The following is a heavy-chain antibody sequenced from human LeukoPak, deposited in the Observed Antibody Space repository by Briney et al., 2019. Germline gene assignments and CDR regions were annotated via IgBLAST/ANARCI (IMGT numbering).Heavy chain of an antibody. Sequence: GGSLRLSCAASGFTFSGYGMHWVRQTPGKGLEWVAVISYDGSNKYYADSVKGRFTISRDNSRNTLYLQMSSLRAEDTAVYYCAKSHSVAVAGTYSTYYFDSWGQGTLVTVSS. V-gene: IGHV3-30*18. D-gene: IGHD6-19*01. CDR3: AKSHSVAVAGTYSTYYFDS. J-gene: IGHJ4*02. CDR2: ISYDGSNK. CDR1: GFTFSGYG.